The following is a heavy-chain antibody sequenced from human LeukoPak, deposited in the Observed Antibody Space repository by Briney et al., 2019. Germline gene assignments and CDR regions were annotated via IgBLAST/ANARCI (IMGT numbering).Heavy chain of an antibody. J-gene: IGHJ3*02. CDR2: ISGDGGST. CDR3: AKVGYYYDSSGPSEDAFDI. V-gene: IGHV3-43*02. Sequence: GGSVRLSCAASGFTFDDYAMHWVRQAPGKGLEWVSLISGDGGSTYYADSVKGRFTISRDNSKNSLYLQMNSLRTEDTALYYCAKVGYYYDSSGPSEDAFDIWGQGTMVTVSS. D-gene: IGHD3-22*01. CDR1: GFTFDDYA.